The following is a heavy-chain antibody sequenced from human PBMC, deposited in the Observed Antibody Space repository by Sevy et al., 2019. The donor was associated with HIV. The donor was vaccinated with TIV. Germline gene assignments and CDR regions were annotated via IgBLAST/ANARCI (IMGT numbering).Heavy chain of an antibody. V-gene: IGHV4-39*01. CDR2: IHLTLST. Sequence: SETLSLTCTVSGDSVSTSNKFWGWIRQPPGKGLEWIGSIHLTLSTFYNPSLKNRVIISADTSKNQFSLRLSSVTAADTAVYYCAGAQDGVGSAQGDSTSYPYAGDHYFDRWGRGTLVTVSS. CDR3: AGAQDGVGSAQGDSTSYPYAGDHYFDR. CDR1: GDSVSTSNKF. J-gene: IGHJ4*02. D-gene: IGHD2-8*01.